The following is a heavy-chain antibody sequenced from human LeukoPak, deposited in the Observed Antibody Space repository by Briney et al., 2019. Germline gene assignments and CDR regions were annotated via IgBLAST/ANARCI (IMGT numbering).Heavy chain of an antibody. CDR1: GYTFTRYY. CDR3: ARATYYDFWSGYCPYYYYYMDV. V-gene: IGHV1-46*01. D-gene: IGHD3-3*01. CDR2: INPSGGST. Sequence: GASVKVSCKASGYTFTRYYMHWVRQAPGQGLEWMGIINPSGGSTSYAQKFQGRVTMTRDMSTSTVYMELSSLRSEDTAVYYCARATYYDFWSGYCPYYYYYMDVWGKGTTVTVSS. J-gene: IGHJ6*03.